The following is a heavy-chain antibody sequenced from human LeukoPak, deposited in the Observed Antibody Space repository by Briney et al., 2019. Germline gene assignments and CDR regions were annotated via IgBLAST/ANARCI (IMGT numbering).Heavy chain of an antibody. CDR3: ARLEWFGEFLRWFDP. CDR2: INPNSGGT. J-gene: IGHJ5*02. CDR1: GYTFTGYY. Sequence: ASVKVSCKASGYTFTGYYMHWVRQAPGQGLEWMGWINPNSGGTNYAQKFQGRVTMTRDTSISTAYMELSRLRSDDTAVYYCARLEWFGEFLRWFDPWGQGTLVTVSS. V-gene: IGHV1-2*02. D-gene: IGHD3-10*01.